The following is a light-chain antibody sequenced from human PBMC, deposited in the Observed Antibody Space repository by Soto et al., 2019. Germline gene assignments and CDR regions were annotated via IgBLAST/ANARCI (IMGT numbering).Light chain of an antibody. V-gene: IGKV3-15*01. J-gene: IGKJ1*01. CDR1: QSVSSN. CDR3: QQYNNWPPKT. CDR2: GAS. Sequence: EIVMTQSPATLSVSPGERATLSCRASQSVSSNLAWYQQKPGQAPRLLSYGASTRATGIPARFSGSESGTEFTLTISSLQSEDFAVYYCQQYNNWPPKTFGQGTKVEIK.